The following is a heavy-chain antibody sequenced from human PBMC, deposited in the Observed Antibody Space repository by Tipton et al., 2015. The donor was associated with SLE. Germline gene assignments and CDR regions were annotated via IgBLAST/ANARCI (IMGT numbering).Heavy chain of an antibody. CDR1: GFTFSSYG. Sequence: SLRLSCAASGFTFSSYGMHWVRQAPGKGLEWVAVISYDGSNKYYADSVKGRFTLSRDNSKNTLYLQMNSLRAEDTAVYYCAKSSGSLAQHWGQGTLVTVSS. V-gene: IGHV3-30*18. CDR3: AKSSGSLAQH. J-gene: IGHJ1*01. D-gene: IGHD3-3*01. CDR2: ISYDGSNK.